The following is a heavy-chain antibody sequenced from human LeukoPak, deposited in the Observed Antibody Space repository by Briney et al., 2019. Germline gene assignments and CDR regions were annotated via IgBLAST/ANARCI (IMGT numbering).Heavy chain of an antibody. CDR2: INHSGTT. V-gene: IGHV4-34*01. J-gene: IGHJ6*03. Sequence: PSETLSLTCAVYGGSFSGYYWSWIRQSPGRGLDWIGDINHSGTTNYNPSLKSRLSISVDTSKNQFSLRLTSVTAADTAVYYCAGLQGHNYYYMDAWGEGTTVTVSS. CDR3: AGLQGHNYYYMDA. CDR1: GGSFSGYY.